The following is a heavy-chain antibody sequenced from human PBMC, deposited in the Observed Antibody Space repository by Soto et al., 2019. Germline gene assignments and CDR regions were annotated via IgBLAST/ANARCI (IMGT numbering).Heavy chain of an antibody. D-gene: IGHD3-9*01. V-gene: IGHV2-5*02. J-gene: IGHJ4*02. Sequence: QITLKESGPTLVRPTQTLTLTCAFSGFSLSTSGVGLGWIRQPPGKALEWLAVIYWDDSKHYSPSLRSRLTITKDTSKNQVVLTMTNMYPMDTGTYYCAHKGPEDWPLDYWGQGTLVTVSS. CDR1: GFSLSTSGVG. CDR3: AHKGPEDWPLDY. CDR2: IYWDDSK.